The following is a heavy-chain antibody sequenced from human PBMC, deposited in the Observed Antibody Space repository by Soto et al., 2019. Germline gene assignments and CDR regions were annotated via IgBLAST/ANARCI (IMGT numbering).Heavy chain of an antibody. CDR2: IWYDGSNK. D-gene: IGHD2-2*01. V-gene: IGHV3-33*01. CDR3: ARDRLVVPAVNWFDP. Sequence: VGSLRLSCAASGFTFSSYGMHWVRQAPGKGLEWVAVIWYDGSNKYYADSVKGRFTISRDNSKSTLYLQMNSLRAEDTAVYYCARDRLVVPAVNWFDPWGQGTLVTVSS. CDR1: GFTFSSYG. J-gene: IGHJ5*02.